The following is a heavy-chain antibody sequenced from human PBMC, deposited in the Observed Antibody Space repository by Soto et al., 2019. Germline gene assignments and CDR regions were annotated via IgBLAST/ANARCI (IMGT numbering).Heavy chain of an antibody. J-gene: IGHJ4*02. V-gene: IGHV4-59*12. CDR2: IYYSGST. D-gene: IGHD3-10*01. CDR3: ASYGSGSYYNGYYFDY. CDR1: GGSISSYY. Sequence: SETLSLTCTVSGGSISSYYWSWIRQPPGKGLEWIGYIYYSGSTNYNPSLKSRVTISVDTSKNQFSLELSSVTAADTAVYYCASYGSGSYYNGYYFDYWGQGTLVTVSS.